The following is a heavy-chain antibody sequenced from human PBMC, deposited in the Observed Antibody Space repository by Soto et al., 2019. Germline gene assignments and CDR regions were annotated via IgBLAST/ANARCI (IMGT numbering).Heavy chain of an antibody. D-gene: IGHD6-13*01. Sequence: EVHLVESGGGLVQPGGSLRLSCAASGFTFSSYWMSWVRQAPGKGLEWVANIKQDGSDKYYVDSVKGRFTISRDNAKNSLYLQMNSLKADDTAVYYCATSAAAPVNYWGQGTLVTVSS. CDR3: ATSAAAPVNY. CDR1: GFTFSSYW. V-gene: IGHV3-7*01. J-gene: IGHJ4*02. CDR2: IKQDGSDK.